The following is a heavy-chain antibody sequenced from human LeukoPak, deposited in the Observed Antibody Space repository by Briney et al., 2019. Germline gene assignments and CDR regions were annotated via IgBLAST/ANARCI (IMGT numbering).Heavy chain of an antibody. CDR3: ARGKGYYDSGSYYTPYYFDY. CDR1: GGTFSSYA. V-gene: IGHV1-69*01. Sequence: SVKVSCKASGGTFSSYAISWVRQAPGQGLEWMGGIIPIFGTANYAQKFRGRVTITADESTSTAYMELSSLRSEDTAVYYCARGKGYYDSGSYYTPYYFDYWGQRTLVTVSS. D-gene: IGHD3-10*01. J-gene: IGHJ4*02. CDR2: IIPIFGTA.